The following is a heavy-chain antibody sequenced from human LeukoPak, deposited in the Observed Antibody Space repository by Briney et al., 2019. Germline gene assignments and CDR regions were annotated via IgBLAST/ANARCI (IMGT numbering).Heavy chain of an antibody. D-gene: IGHD3-3*01. CDR2: IIPILGIA. CDR3: ARGRPSYDFWSGYYH. CDR1: GGTFSSYA. Sequence: GASVKVSCKASGGTFSSYAISWVRQAPGQGLEWMGRIIPILGIANYAQKFQGRVTITADKSTSTAYMELSSLRSEDTAVYYCARGRPSYDFWSGYYHWGQGTLVTVSS. J-gene: IGHJ4*02. V-gene: IGHV1-69*04.